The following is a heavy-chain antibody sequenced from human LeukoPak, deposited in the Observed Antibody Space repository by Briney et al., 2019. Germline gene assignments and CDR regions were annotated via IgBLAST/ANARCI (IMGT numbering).Heavy chain of an antibody. CDR3: ARRSKVLLWFGELLDWFDP. Sequence: SETLSLTCAVYGGSFSDYYWSWIRHPPGKGLEWIGEINHSGSTNYNPSLKSRVTISVDTSKNQFSLKLSSVTAADTAVYYCARRSKVLLWFGELLDWFDPWGQGTLVTVSS. V-gene: IGHV4-34*01. J-gene: IGHJ5*02. CDR1: GGSFSDYY. CDR2: INHSGST. D-gene: IGHD3-10*01.